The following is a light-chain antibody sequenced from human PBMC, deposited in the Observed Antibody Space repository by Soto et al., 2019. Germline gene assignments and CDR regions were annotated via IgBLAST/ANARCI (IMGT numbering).Light chain of an antibody. CDR3: QQYNQWTLT. V-gene: IGKV3-15*01. J-gene: IGKJ4*01. CDR1: QTVSNN. Sequence: MTQSPATLSVSPGEKATLSCRASQTVSNNLAWYQQKPGQAPRLLIYFASTRATGIPARFSGSGSGTEFTLTISSLQSEDFAVYYCQQYNQWTLTFGGGTKAETK. CDR2: FAS.